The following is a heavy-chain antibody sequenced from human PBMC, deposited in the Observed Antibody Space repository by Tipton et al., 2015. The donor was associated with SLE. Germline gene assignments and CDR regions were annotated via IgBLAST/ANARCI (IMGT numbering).Heavy chain of an antibody. CDR3: AKRNDFWSGYYGYYYGMDV. V-gene: IGHV4-34*01. D-gene: IGHD3-3*01. Sequence: TLSLTCAVYGGSFSGYYWSWIRQPPGKGLEWIGEINHSGSTNYNPSLKGRVTISVDTSKNQFSLKLSSVTAADTAVYYCAKRNDFWSGYYGYYYGMDVWGQGTTVTVSS. J-gene: IGHJ6*02. CDR2: INHSGST. CDR1: GGSFSGYY.